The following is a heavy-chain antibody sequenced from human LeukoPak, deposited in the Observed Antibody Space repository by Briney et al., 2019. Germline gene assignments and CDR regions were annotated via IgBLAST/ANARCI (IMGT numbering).Heavy chain of an antibody. V-gene: IGHV4-59*01. CDR1: GGSIRSYY. Sequence: SETLSLTCTVSGGSIRSYYWSWIRQPPGKGLEWIGYIYYTGSTKYNSSLKSRVTISVDTSKNQFSLKLSSVTAADTAVYYCARVAPSQWLLLPNYFDYWGQVTLVTVSS. CDR2: IYYTGST. D-gene: IGHD3-22*01. CDR3: ARVAPSQWLLLPNYFDY. J-gene: IGHJ4*02.